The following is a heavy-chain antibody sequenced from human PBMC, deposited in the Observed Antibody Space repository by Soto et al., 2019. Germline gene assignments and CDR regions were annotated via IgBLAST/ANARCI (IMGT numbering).Heavy chain of an antibody. Sequence: QVQLVQSGAEVKSPGASVRVSCKASGYRFTAYYIHWVRQAPGQGLEWMGRMNLDTGGTMYAQKLQGGVTLSRDTSLSTASMEVSSLNSDDPAVYYCARDGNFVLRGYRFAFDVWGQGTLVSVSS. J-gene: IGHJ4*02. CDR3: ARDGNFVLRGYRFAFDV. D-gene: IGHD5-18*01. CDR2: MNLDTGGT. V-gene: IGHV1-2*06. CDR1: GYRFTAYY.